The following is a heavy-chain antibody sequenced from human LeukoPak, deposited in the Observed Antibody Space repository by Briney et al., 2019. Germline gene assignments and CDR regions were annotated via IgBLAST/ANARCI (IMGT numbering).Heavy chain of an antibody. CDR3: ARDLGVVSHYYFDS. CDR2: ISGSSGTI. CDR1: GFTFSSYS. Sequence: GGSLRLSCAASGFTFSSYSMNWVRQAPGKGLEWVSYISGSSGTIYYADSVRGRFTISRDNAKNSLYLQMNSLRAEDTAVYYCARDLGVVSHYYFDSWGQGTLVTVSS. V-gene: IGHV3-48*01. D-gene: IGHD2/OR15-2a*01. J-gene: IGHJ4*02.